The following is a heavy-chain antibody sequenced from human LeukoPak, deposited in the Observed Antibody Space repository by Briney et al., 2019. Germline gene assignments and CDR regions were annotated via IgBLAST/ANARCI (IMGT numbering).Heavy chain of an antibody. J-gene: IGHJ3*02. CDR1: GGSISSYY. CDR3: ARGVRRQWLGDAFDI. Sequence: SETLSLTCTVSGGSISSYYWSWIRQPPGKGLEWIGYIYYSGSTNYNPSLKSRVTISVDTSKNQFSLKLSSVTAADTAVYYCARGVRRQWLGDAFDIWGQGTMVTVSS. D-gene: IGHD6-19*01. CDR2: IYYSGST. V-gene: IGHV4-59*01.